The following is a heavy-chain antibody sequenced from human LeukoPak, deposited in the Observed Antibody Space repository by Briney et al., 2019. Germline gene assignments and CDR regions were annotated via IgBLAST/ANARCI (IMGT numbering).Heavy chain of an antibody. Sequence: ASVKVSCKASGYTFTSYDINWVRQATGQGLEWMGWMNPNSGNTGYAQKFQGRVTMTRNTSISTAYMELSSLRSEDTAVYYCARVHYSREHCSSTSCYASFDYWGQGILATVSS. CDR2: MNPNSGNT. D-gene: IGHD2-2*01. J-gene: IGHJ4*02. CDR3: ARVHYSREHCSSTSCYASFDY. CDR1: GYTFTSYD. V-gene: IGHV1-8*01.